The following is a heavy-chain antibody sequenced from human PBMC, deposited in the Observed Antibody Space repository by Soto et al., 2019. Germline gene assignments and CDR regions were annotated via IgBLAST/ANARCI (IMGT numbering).Heavy chain of an antibody. V-gene: IGHV3-23*01. D-gene: IGHD6-13*01. CDR2: ISGSGGST. Sequence: GESLKISCAASGFTFSSYAMSWVRQAPGKGLEWVSAISGSGGSTYYADSVKGRFTISRDNSKNTLYLQMNSLRAEDTAVYYCATAGYSSSWSHYWGQGTLVTVSS. CDR3: ATAGYSSSWSHY. CDR1: GFTFSSYA. J-gene: IGHJ4*02.